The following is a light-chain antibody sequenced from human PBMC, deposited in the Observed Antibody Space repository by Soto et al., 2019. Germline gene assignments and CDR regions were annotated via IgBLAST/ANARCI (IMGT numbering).Light chain of an antibody. CDR1: QSVSSY. V-gene: IGKV3-11*01. CDR2: DAS. J-gene: IGKJ5*01. Sequence: EIVLTQSPATLSLSPGERATLSCRASQSVSSYLAWYQQKPGQAPRLLIYDASNRATGIPARFSGSGSGTDFTLTISSLEPEDFAVYYCQQRSNRITFGQGTRREIK. CDR3: QQRSNRIT.